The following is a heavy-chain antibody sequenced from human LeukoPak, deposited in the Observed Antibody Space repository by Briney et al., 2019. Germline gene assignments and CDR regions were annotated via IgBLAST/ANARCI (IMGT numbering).Heavy chain of an antibody. J-gene: IGHJ4*02. CDR3: ARLFWNDED. D-gene: IGHD1-1*01. Sequence: SETLSLTCSVSGGSMSSYYWSWIRQSPGKGLEWIGSIYYSGSTYYNPSLKSRVTISVDTSKNQFSLKLSSVTAADTAVYYCARLFWNDEDWGQGTLVTVSS. CDR2: IYYSGST. CDR1: GGSMSSYY. V-gene: IGHV4-59*05.